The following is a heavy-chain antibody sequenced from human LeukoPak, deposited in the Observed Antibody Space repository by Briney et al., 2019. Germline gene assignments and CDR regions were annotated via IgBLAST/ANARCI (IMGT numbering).Heavy chain of an antibody. Sequence: GASVKVSCKASGYTFSNYDISWVRQATGQRLEWMGWMSPHSGETNYGKKFQGRVSITRDTSLSTAYMELSGLRSEDTAVYYCARAIMLFGVIIPWYFGSWGQGTLVTVSS. CDR2: MSPHSGET. CDR1: GYTFSNYD. V-gene: IGHV1-8*03. J-gene: IGHJ4*02. CDR3: ARAIMLFGVIIPWYFGS. D-gene: IGHD3-3*01.